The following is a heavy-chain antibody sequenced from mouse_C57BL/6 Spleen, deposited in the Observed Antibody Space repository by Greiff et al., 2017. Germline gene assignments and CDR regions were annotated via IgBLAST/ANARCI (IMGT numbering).Heavy chain of an antibody. V-gene: IGHV1-72*01. Sequence: VQLQQPGAELVKPGASVKLSCKASGYTFTSYWMHWVKQRPGRGLEWIGRVDPNSGGTKSNEKFKSKATLPVDKPASTAYMQLSSLTSVDSAVYYCARKAAQAYYYAMDYWGQGTSVTVSS. CDR1: GYTFTSYW. CDR3: ARKAAQAYYYAMDY. J-gene: IGHJ4*01. CDR2: VDPNSGGT. D-gene: IGHD3-2*02.